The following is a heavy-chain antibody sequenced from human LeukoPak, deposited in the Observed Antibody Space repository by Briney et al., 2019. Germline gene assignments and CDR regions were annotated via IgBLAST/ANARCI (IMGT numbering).Heavy chain of an antibody. V-gene: IGHV3-30*02. D-gene: IGHD2-2*01. J-gene: IGHJ6*03. CDR2: IRYDGSNK. CDR3: AKDALLGYCSSTSCYYYYYYMDV. CDR1: GFTFSSYG. Sequence: GGSLRLSCAASGFTFSSYGMHWVRQAPGKGLEWVAFIRYDGSNKYYADSVKGRFTISRDNSKNTLYLQMNSLRAEDTAVYYCAKDALLGYCSSTSCYYYYYYMDVWGKGTTVTVSS.